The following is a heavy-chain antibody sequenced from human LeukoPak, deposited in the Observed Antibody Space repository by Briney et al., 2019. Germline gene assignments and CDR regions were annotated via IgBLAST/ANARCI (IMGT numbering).Heavy chain of an antibody. CDR1: GGSFIDSY. Sequence: SETLSLTCAVYGGSFIDSYWTWIRQPPGMGLEYIGEINHAGSANYNPSLKSRVTISVDTSKNQFSLKLSSVTAADTAVYYCARGLYYYDTSGYTPSKHYMDVWAKGTTVTVSS. CDR2: INHAGSA. J-gene: IGHJ6*03. CDR3: ARGLYYYDTSGYTPSKHYMDV. V-gene: IGHV4-34*01. D-gene: IGHD3-22*01.